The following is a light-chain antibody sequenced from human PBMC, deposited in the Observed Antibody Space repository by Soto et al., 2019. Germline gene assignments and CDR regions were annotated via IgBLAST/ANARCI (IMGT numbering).Light chain of an antibody. Sequence: DIQMTQSPSTLSASVGDRVTITCRASQSISSWLAWYQQKPGKAPKLLIYDASSLESGVPSRFCGSGSGTEFTLSISSLQPDDFATYYCQQYNSYPYTFGQGTKLEIK. CDR2: DAS. CDR3: QQYNSYPYT. CDR1: QSISSW. J-gene: IGKJ2*01. V-gene: IGKV1-5*01.